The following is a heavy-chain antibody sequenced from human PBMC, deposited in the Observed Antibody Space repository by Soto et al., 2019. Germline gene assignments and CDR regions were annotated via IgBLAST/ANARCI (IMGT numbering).Heavy chain of an antibody. CDR1: GFSFSSYW. CDR2: INIDGSIS. J-gene: IGHJ5*02. Sequence: PGGSLRLSCAASGFSFSSYWMHWVRQAPGKGLVWVSGINIDGSISDYADSVKGRFTISRDNAKNTLYLQMNSLGAEDTGLYYCASGADYNTNYIPFDPWGQGTLVT. CDR3: ASGADYNTNYIPFDP. D-gene: IGHD3-10*01. V-gene: IGHV3-74*01.